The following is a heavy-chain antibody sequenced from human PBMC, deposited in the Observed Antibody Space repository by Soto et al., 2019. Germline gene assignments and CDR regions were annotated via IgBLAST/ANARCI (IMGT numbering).Heavy chain of an antibody. D-gene: IGHD3-3*01. CDR1: GGNIINIYD. CDR2: IDHTGTT. J-gene: IGHJ4*02. Sequence: YDVFGGNIINIYDRGWIRQTPWRGLEWVASIDHTGTTYYNPSLKSRVTISVDTSKNHFSLNLRSVTAADAAVYYCARTDNVGYYPHCGQGNLVTVSS. CDR3: ARTDNVGYYPH. V-gene: IGHV4-38-2*01.